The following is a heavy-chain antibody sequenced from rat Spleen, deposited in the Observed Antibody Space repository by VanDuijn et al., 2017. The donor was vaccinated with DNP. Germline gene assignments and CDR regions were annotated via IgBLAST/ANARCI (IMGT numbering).Heavy chain of an antibody. V-gene: IGHV5-46*01. Sequence: EVQLVESGGGLVQPGRSMKLSCAASGFTFSSFPMAWVRQAPTKGLEWVATISTSGGSTYYRDSVKGRFTISRDNAKSTLYLQMNSLRSEDTATYYCTRDLDGYDYWGQGVMVTVSS. CDR1: GFTFSSFP. CDR2: ISTSGGST. J-gene: IGHJ2*01. CDR3: TRDLDGYDY. D-gene: IGHD1-7*01.